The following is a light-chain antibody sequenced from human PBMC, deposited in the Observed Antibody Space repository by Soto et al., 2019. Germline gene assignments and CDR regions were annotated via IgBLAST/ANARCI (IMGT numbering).Light chain of an antibody. CDR1: KLGDKY. Sequence: SYELTQPPSVSVSPGHTASITCSGDKLGDKYACWYQQKPGQSPVLVIYQDSKRPSGIPERFSGSNSGNTATLTISGTQAXXXXXXXCQAXDSSTVVFGGGTKL. CDR3: QAXDSSTVV. J-gene: IGLJ2*01. CDR2: QDS. V-gene: IGLV3-1*01.